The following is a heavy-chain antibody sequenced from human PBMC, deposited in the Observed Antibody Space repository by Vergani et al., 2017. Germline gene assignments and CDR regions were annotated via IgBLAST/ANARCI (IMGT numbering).Heavy chain of an antibody. V-gene: IGHV1-46*01. J-gene: IGHJ4*02. CDR1: GYTFSNYY. D-gene: IGHD3-3*01. Sequence: QVQVVQSGAEVKKSGASVKVSCKTSGYTFSNYYMHWVRQAPGQGLEWMGIINPSGGHTNYAQKFQGRVTMTRDESTSTAYMELSSLRSEDTAVYYCARGRLRFLELFLPHFDYWGQGTLVTVSS. CDR3: ARGRLRFLELFLPHFDY. CDR2: INPSGGHT.